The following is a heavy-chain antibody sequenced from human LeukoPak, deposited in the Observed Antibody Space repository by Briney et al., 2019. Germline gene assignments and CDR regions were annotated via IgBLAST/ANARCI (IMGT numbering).Heavy chain of an antibody. D-gene: IGHD3-22*01. CDR3: ARGFGYYYDSSGYQKPPLYYFDY. CDR2: ISSSGSTI. J-gene: IGHJ4*02. V-gene: IGHV3-48*03. CDR1: GFTFSSYE. Sequence: GGSLRLSCAASGFTFSSYEMNWVRQAPGKGLEWVSYISSSGSTIYYADSVKARFTISRDNAKNSLYLQMNSLRAEDTAVYYCARGFGYYYDSSGYQKPPLYYFDYWGQGTLVTVSS.